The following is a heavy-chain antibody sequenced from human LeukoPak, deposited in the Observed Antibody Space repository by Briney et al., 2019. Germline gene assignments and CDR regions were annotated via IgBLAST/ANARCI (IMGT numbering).Heavy chain of an antibody. V-gene: IGHV3-23*01. Sequence: PGGSLRLSCAVSGFTFSSYAMSWVRQAPGKGLEWVSAISGGGGSTYYADSVKGRFTISRDNSKNTLYLQMNSLRAEDTAVYYCAKDLTIFGVVTPYGMDVWGQGTTVTVSS. J-gene: IGHJ6*02. D-gene: IGHD3-3*01. CDR2: ISGGGGST. CDR3: AKDLTIFGVVTPYGMDV. CDR1: GFTFSSYA.